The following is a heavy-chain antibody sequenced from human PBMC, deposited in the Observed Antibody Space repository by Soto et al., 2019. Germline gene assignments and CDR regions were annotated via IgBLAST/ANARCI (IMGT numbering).Heavy chain of an antibody. J-gene: IGHJ4*02. CDR1: GDSISSSGYY. Sequence: SETLSLTCTVSGDSISSSGYYWGWIRQPPGKGLEWIGSVYYGESTSYNPSLKSRVTISVDTSKNQLALKLSSVTVADAAVYYCARLERAYKSGHVDWGQGTLVTVSS. CDR3: ARLERAYKSGHVD. D-gene: IGHD5-12*01. V-gene: IGHV4-39*01. CDR2: VYYGEST.